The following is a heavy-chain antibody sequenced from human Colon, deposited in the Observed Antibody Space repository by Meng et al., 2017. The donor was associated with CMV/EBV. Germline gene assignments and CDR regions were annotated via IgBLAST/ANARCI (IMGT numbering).Heavy chain of an antibody. CDR1: GGSISSYY. J-gene: IGHJ4*02. Sequence: GSLRLSCTVSGGSISSYYWSWIRQPPGKGLEWIGYIYYSGSTNYNPSLKSRVTISVDTSKNQFSLKLSSVIAADTAVYYCARGRYLAWNHSFDFWSQGSLVTVSS. D-gene: IGHD1-1*01. V-gene: IGHV4-59*01. CDR3: ARGRYLAWNHSFDF. CDR2: IYYSGST.